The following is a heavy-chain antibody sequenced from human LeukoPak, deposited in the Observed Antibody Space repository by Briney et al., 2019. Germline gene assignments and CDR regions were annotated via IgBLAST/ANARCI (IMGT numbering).Heavy chain of an antibody. V-gene: IGHV3-30*04. Sequence: PGGSLRLSCTASGFTFGDHAMSWVRQAPGKGLEWVAVIAYDGSNKVYADSVKGRFTISRDNSKNTLYLQMNSLRGEDTAVYYCAKEKAIATINYGLDVWGQGTTVTVSS. CDR2: IAYDGSNK. D-gene: IGHD1-1*01. J-gene: IGHJ6*02. CDR3: AKEKAIATINYGLDV. CDR1: GFTFGDHA.